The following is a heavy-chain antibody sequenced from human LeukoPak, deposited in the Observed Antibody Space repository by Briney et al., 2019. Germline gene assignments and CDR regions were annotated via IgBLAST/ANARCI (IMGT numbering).Heavy chain of an antibody. D-gene: IGHD3-10*01. J-gene: IGHJ4*02. CDR2: ISGSGGST. CDR3: AKFVRYYGSGSYYKPRAFDY. CDR1: GFTFDTYW. Sequence: GGSLRLSCAASGFTFDTYWMSWVRRAPGKGPEWVSAISGSGGSTYYADSVKGRFTISRDNSKNTLYLQMNSLRAEDTAVYYCAKFVRYYGSGSYYKPRAFDYWGQGTLVTVSS. V-gene: IGHV3-23*01.